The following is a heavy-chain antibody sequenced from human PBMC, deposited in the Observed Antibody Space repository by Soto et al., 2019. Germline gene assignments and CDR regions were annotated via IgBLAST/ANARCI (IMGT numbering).Heavy chain of an antibody. D-gene: IGHD3-3*01. CDR1: GGSMSPNY. Sequence: SETLSLTCTVSGGSMSPNYWSWIRQPPGKGLEWIGYMYYSGNTNYNPSLRSRVTMSVDTSKNQFSLKLSSVTAADTAVYYCARGKTRSDFWSGYPYYFDYWGQGTLVTVSS. J-gene: IGHJ4*02. CDR2: MYYSGNT. V-gene: IGHV4-59*01. CDR3: ARGKTRSDFWSGYPYYFDY.